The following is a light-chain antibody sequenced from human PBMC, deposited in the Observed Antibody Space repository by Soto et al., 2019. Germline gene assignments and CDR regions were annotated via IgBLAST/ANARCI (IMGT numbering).Light chain of an antibody. CDR3: QQYGDSPLT. Sequence: EVVMTQSPATLSVSPGEGATLSCRASQGIGDTLAWYQHKPGQPPRLLIYDTPARATGVPARFSGGGSGTDFTLTISRLEPEDFAVYYCQQYGDSPLTFGGGTKVDIK. CDR1: QGIGDT. CDR2: DTP. J-gene: IGKJ4*01. V-gene: IGKV3-15*01.